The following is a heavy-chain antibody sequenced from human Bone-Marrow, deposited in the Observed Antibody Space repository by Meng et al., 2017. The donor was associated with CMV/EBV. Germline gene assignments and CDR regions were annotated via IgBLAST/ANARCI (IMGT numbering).Heavy chain of an antibody. CDR2: ISSSSSTI. D-gene: IGHD3-16*01. V-gene: IGHV3-48*04. J-gene: IGHJ6*02. Sequence: GESLKISCAASGFTFSSYSMNWVRQAPGKGLEWVSYISSSSSTIYYADSVKGRFTISRDNAKNSPYLQMNSLRAEDTAVYYCARGRGGLYYYYYGMDVWGQGTTVTVSS. CDR1: GFTFSSYS. CDR3: ARGRGGLYYYYYGMDV.